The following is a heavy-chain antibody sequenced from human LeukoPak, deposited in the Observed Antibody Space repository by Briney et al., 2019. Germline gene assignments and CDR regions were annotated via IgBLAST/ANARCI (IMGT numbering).Heavy chain of an antibody. Sequence: SETLSLTXTVSGGSISSGSYYWSWIRQPAGKGLEWIGRIYTSGSANYNPSLKSRVTISVDTSKNQFSLKLSSVTAADTAVYYCARDPPDYDAFDIWGQGTMVTVSS. D-gene: IGHD4-11*01. J-gene: IGHJ3*02. CDR1: GGSISSGSYY. CDR3: ARDPPDYDAFDI. CDR2: IYTSGSA. V-gene: IGHV4-61*02.